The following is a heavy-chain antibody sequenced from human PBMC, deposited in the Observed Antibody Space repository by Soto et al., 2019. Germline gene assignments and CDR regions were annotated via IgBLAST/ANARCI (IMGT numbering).Heavy chain of an antibody. CDR3: AREHYSNEDGMDV. D-gene: IGHD4-4*01. J-gene: IGHJ6*02. V-gene: IGHV4-59*11. CDR2: IYYSGST. Sequence: PSQTLSHRYTVACGTSRGLDWSCIMQPPGKGLEWIGYIYYSGSTNYNPSLKSRVTISVDTSKNQFSLKLSSVTAADTAVYYCAREHYSNEDGMDVWGQGTTVTVSS. CDR1: CGTSRGLD.